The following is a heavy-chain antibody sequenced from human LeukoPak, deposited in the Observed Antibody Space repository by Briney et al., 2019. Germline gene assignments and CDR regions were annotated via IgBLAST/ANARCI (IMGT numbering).Heavy chain of an antibody. CDR1: GYTFTGYY. J-gene: IGHJ5*02. D-gene: IGHD3-10*01. CDR3: ARANMVRGVGLFFDRNWFDP. Sequence: ASVKVSCKASGYTFTGYYMHWVRQAPGQGLEWMGWINPNSGGTNYAQKFQGRVTMTRGTSISTAYMELSGLRSDGTAVYYCARANMVRGVGLFFDRNWFDPWGQGTLVTVSS. V-gene: IGHV1-2*02. CDR2: INPNSGGT.